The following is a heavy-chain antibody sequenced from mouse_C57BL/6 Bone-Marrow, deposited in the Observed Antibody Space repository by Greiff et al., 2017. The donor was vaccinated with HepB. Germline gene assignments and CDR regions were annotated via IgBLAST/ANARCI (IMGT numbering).Heavy chain of an antibody. CDR1: GFSLTSYG. J-gene: IGHJ4*01. Sequence: VKLVESGPGLVQPSQSLSITCTVSGFSLTSYGVHWVRQSPGKGLEWLGVIWRGGSTDYNAAFMSRLSITKDNSKSQVFFKMNSLQADDTAIYYCAKRGAAQATLYAMDYWGQGTSVTVSS. CDR2: IWRGGST. CDR3: AKRGAAQATLYAMDY. V-gene: IGHV2-5*01. D-gene: IGHD3-2*02.